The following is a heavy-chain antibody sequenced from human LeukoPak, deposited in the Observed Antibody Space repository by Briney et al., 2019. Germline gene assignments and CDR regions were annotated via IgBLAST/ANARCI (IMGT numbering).Heavy chain of an antibody. CDR2: ISGSGNST. D-gene: IGHD2-15*01. J-gene: IGHJ4*02. Sequence: GGGLRDSRVASVLTVSGSAMSGVRQAPGRGGEWVSLISGSGNSTYHADSVKGRFTISRDNSTNTLYLPMNSLRLENTAVYYCATVLVLVSANRYYFDYWGQATLATVSS. CDR3: ATVLVLVSANRYYFDY. CDR1: VLTVSGSA. V-gene: IGHV3-23*01.